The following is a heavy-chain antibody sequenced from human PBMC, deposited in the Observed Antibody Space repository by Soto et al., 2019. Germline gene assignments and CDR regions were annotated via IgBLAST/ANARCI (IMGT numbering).Heavy chain of an antibody. D-gene: IGHD3-22*01. CDR2: IYWNDDK. CDR1: GFSLSTSGVG. CDR3: AHAAVYYYDSSGYYWGYNWFDP. J-gene: IGHJ5*02. V-gene: IGHV2-5*01. Sequence: ESGPTLVNPTQTLTLTCTFSGFSLSTSGVGVGWIRQPPGKALEWLALIYWNDDKRYSPSLKSRLTITKDTSKNQVVLTMTNMDPVDTATYYCAHAAVYYYDSSGYYWGYNWFDPWGQGTLVTVSS.